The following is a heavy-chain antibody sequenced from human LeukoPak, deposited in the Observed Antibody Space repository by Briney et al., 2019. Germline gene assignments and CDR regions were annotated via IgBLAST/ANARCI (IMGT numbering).Heavy chain of an antibody. CDR1: GFTFSSYA. D-gene: IGHD1-26*01. V-gene: IGHV3-23*01. CDR3: AKYGPQDSGSSHFDY. J-gene: IGHJ4*02. CDR2: IRDSGSST. Sequence: GGSLRLSCAASGFTFSSYAMSWVRQAPGKGLEWVSAIRDSGSSTHYAGSVKGRFTTSRDNSKNTLFLQMNSLRAEDTAIYYCAKYGPQDSGSSHFDYWGQGALVTVSS.